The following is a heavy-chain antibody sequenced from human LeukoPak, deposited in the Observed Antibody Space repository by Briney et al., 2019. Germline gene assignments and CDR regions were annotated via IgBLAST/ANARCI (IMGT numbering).Heavy chain of an antibody. CDR1: GITVSTNY. J-gene: IGHJ4*02. V-gene: IGHV3-66*01. CDR3: ATVQFLEWLPD. Sequence: GGSLRLSCAASGITVSTNYMSWVRQAPGKGLEWVSIIYSGGATFYADSVKGRFTISRDNAKNSLFLQMNSLTTEDTAVYYCATVQFLEWLPDWGQGTLVAVS. CDR2: IYSGGAT. D-gene: IGHD3-3*01.